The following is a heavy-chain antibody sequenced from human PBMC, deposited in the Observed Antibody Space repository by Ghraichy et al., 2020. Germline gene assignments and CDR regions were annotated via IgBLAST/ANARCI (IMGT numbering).Heavy chain of an antibody. CDR2: IYYSGST. D-gene: IGHD6-13*01. Sequence: SETLSLTCTVSGGSISSSSYYWGWIRQPPGKGLEWIGSIYYSGSTYYNPSLKSRVTISVDTSKNQFSLKLSSVTAADTAVYYCARQTWLGLPLYTPEEYSSSWSWPDYWGQGTLVTVSS. CDR3: ARQTWLGLPLYTPEEYSSSWSWPDY. V-gene: IGHV4-39*07. J-gene: IGHJ4*02. CDR1: GGSISSSSYY.